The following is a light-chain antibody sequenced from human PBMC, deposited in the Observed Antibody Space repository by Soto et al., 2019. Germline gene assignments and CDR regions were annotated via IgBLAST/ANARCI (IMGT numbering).Light chain of an antibody. CDR1: QSISSW. Sequence: DIKMTQSPSTLSASVGDRVTITFRASQSISSWLAWYQQKPGKAPKLLIYDASSLESGVPSRFSGSGSGTEFTLTISSLQSDDFATYYCQQYNSYSRWTFGQGTKVHI. J-gene: IGKJ1*01. V-gene: IGKV1-5*01. CDR3: QQYNSYSRWT. CDR2: DAS.